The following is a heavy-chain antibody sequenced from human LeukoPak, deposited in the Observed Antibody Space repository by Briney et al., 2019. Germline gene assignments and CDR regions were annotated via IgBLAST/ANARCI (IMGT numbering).Heavy chain of an antibody. CDR1: GFTFGSNW. V-gene: IGHV3-74*01. J-gene: IGHJ5*02. CDR3: VSCVYSGSRCDH. CDR2: IYSDENKT. D-gene: IGHD5-12*01. Sequence: GGSLRLSCAASGFTFGSNWMHWVRQAPGKGLVWVSRIYSDENKTNYAESVKGRFTISRDNAKNTLYLQMNSLRAEDTAVYYCVSCVYSGSRCDHWGQGTLVTVSS.